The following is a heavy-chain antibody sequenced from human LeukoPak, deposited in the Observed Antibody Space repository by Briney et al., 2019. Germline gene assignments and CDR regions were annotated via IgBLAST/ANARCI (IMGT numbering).Heavy chain of an antibody. V-gene: IGHV4-61*02. Sequence: ASQTLSLTCTVSGGSISICNYYWSWIRQPAGKGLEWIGRIYTSGSTNYNPSLKSRVTISVDTSKNQFSLKLSSVTAADAAVYYCARHRNGGNFGFDYWGQGTLVTVSS. J-gene: IGHJ4*02. D-gene: IGHD4-23*01. CDR1: GGSISICNYY. CDR3: ARHRNGGNFGFDY. CDR2: IYTSGST.